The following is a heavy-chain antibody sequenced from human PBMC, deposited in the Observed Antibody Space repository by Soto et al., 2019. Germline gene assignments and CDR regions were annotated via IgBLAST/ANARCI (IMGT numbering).Heavy chain of an antibody. CDR2: IHYSVAT. Sequence: PSETLSLTCTVSGGSINGYFWSWIRQPPGKGLEWIGYIHYSVATTLRSSLKSRLDISVDTSENQFSLKLTSVTAADTAVYYCARVLVNARYEPSCYYAFDVWGQGTMVTVS. V-gene: IGHV4-59*01. D-gene: IGHD3-22*01. CDR1: GGSINGYF. CDR3: ARVLVNARYEPSCYYAFDV. J-gene: IGHJ3*01.